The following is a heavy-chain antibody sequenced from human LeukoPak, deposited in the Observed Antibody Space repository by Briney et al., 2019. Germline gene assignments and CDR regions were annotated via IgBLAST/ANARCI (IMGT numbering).Heavy chain of an antibody. CDR3: AKDPSPRITMVRGETH. CDR2: ISGSGGST. J-gene: IGHJ4*02. CDR1: GFTFSSYA. Sequence: GGSLRLSCAASGFTFSSYAMSWVRQAPGKGLEWVSAISGSGGSTYYADSVKGRFTISRDNSKNTLYLQMNSLRAEDTAVYYCAKDPSPRITMVRGETHWGQGTLVTVSS. V-gene: IGHV3-23*01. D-gene: IGHD3-10*01.